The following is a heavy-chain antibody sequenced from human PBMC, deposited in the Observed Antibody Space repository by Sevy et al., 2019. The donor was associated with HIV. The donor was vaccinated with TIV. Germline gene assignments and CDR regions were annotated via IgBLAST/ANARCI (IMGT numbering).Heavy chain of an antibody. D-gene: IGHD6-13*01. CDR1: GFTFSSYA. V-gene: IGHV3-30*04. J-gene: IGHJ4*02. CDR3: ARDGIAAAGTEGFDY. CDR2: ISYDGSNK. Sequence: GGSLRLSCAASGFTFSSYAMHWVRQAPGKGLEWVAVISYDGSNKYYADSVKGRFTISRDNSKNTLYLKMNSLRAEDTAVYYCARDGIAAAGTEGFDYWGQGTLVTVSS.